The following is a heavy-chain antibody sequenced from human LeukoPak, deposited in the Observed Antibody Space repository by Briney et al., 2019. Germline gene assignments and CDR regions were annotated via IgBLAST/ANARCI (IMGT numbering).Heavy chain of an antibody. V-gene: IGHV4-61*01. CDR3: ARGDYDSSGYRD. CDR1: GGSVSSGSYY. Sequence: PSETLSLTCTVSGGSVSSGSYYWSWIRQPPGKGLEWIGYIYYSGSTNYNPSLKSRVTISVDTSKNQLSLKLSSVTAADTAVYYCARGDYDSSGYRDWGQGTLVTVSS. CDR2: IYYSGST. J-gene: IGHJ4*02. D-gene: IGHD3-22*01.